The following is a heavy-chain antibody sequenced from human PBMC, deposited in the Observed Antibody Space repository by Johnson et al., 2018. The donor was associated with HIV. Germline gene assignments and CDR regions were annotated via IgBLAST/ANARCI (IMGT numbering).Heavy chain of an antibody. CDR1: GFTFSSYG. D-gene: IGHD3-10*01. Sequence: QVQLVESRGGVVQPGGSLRLSCAASGFTFSSYGMHWVRQAPGKGLEWVAVISYHGGTKYSADSVKGRFSISRDNSENTVYLQMNSLRAEDTAVYFCAKESGGSGSYYIGDMGGAFDIWGLGTLVTVSS. CDR3: AKESGGSGSYYIGDMGGAFDI. V-gene: IGHV3-30*18. CDR2: ISYHGGTK. J-gene: IGHJ3*02.